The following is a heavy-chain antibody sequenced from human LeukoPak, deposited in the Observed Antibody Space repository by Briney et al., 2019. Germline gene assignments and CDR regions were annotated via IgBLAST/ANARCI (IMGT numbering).Heavy chain of an antibody. Sequence: GGSLRLSCTASGFTFSSYAMSWVRQAPGKGLEWVSAISGSGGSTYYADSVKGRFTISRDNSKNTLYLQMNSLRAEDTAVYYCAKGAMANAPMPYYFDYWGQGTLVTVSS. J-gene: IGHJ4*02. CDR1: GFTFSSYA. CDR2: ISGSGGST. D-gene: IGHD5-24*01. V-gene: IGHV3-23*01. CDR3: AKGAMANAPMPYYFDY.